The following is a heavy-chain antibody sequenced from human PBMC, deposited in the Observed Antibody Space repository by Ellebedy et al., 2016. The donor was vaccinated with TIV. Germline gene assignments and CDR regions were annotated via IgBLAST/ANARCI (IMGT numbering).Heavy chain of an antibody. V-gene: IGHV3-74*01. D-gene: IGHD2-21*01. J-gene: IGHJ4*02. CDR1: GFTFSRYW. CDR3: ASGMVVLMTGTSDY. Sequence: GGSLRLXCVASGFTFSRYWMHWVRQVPGKGLVWVSRIDSDGTRTDYADSVKGRFTISRDNAKSTLYLQMNSLRAEDSALYYCASGMVVLMTGTSDYWGQGTLVTVSS. CDR2: IDSDGTRT.